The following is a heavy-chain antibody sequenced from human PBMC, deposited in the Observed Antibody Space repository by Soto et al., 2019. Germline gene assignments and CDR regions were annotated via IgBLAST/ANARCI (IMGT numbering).Heavy chain of an antibody. CDR1: GGTFSSYA. J-gene: IGHJ6*02. V-gene: IGHV1-69*01. CDR2: IIPISGTA. D-gene: IGHD2-2*01. CDR3: ARSQGSSTSLEIYYYYYSGMDV. Sequence: QVQLVQSGAEVKKPGSSVKVSCKASGGTFSSYAISWVRQAPGQGLEWMGGIIPISGTANYAQKFQGRVTITADDSTSTAYMELSSLRSEDTAVYYCARSQGSSTSLEIYYYYYSGMDVWGQGTTVTVSS.